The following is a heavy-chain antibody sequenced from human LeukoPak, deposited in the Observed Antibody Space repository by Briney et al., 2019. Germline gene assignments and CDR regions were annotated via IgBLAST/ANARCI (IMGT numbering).Heavy chain of an antibody. Sequence: SETLSLICTVSGGSISSGGYYWRWIRQHPGKGLEWIGYIYYSGSTYYNPSLKSRVTISVDTSKNQFSLKLSSVTAADTAVYYGAVGYSNDLSGYYHWGQGTLRTDS. CDR2: IYYSGST. V-gene: IGHV4-31*03. J-gene: IGHJ5*02. CDR3: AVGYSNDLSGYYH. D-gene: IGHD3-22*01. CDR1: GGSISSGGYY.